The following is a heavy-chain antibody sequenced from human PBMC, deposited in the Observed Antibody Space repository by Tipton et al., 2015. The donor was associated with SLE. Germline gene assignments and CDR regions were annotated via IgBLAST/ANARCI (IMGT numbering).Heavy chain of an antibody. D-gene: IGHD1-14*01. J-gene: IGHJ4*02. V-gene: IGHV3-7*01. CDR1: GFTFSTFW. CDR2: IKQDGSEK. Sequence: GSLRLSCAASGFTFSTFWMSWVRQAPGKGLEWVANIKQDGSEKYYVDSVKGRFTISRDNARNSLYLQMNSLRAEDTAVYYCARASIGRFHITPLAFWGQGALVTVSS. CDR3: ARASIGRFHITPLAF.